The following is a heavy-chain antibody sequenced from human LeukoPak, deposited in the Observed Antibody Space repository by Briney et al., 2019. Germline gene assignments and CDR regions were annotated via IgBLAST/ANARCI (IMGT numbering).Heavy chain of an antibody. V-gene: IGHV1-46*01. CDR2: INPSGGST. CDR1: GYTFTSYY. J-gene: IGHJ3*02. Sequence: GASVKVSCKASGYTFTSYYMHWVRQAPGQGLEWMGIINPSGGSTSYAQKFQGRVTMTRDTSTSTVYMELSSLRSEDTAVYYCARDLGLGDYVLYAFDIWGQGTMVTVSS. CDR3: ARDLGLGDYVLYAFDI. D-gene: IGHD4-17*01.